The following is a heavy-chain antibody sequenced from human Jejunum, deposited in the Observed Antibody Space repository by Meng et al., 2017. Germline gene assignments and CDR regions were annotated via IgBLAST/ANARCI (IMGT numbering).Heavy chain of an antibody. CDR3: TRITLLSSWYEMDY. V-gene: IGHV3-7*01. CDR1: GFTFSSFW. D-gene: IGHD6-13*01. CDR2: IKQDGSEI. J-gene: IGHJ4*02. Sequence: GGSLRLSCEGSGFTFSSFWMSWVRQAPGKGLEWVANIKQDGSEIFYADSMKGRFTISRDNAKNSLYLQMNSLRAEDTALYYFTRITLLSSWYEMDYWGQGTLVTVSS.